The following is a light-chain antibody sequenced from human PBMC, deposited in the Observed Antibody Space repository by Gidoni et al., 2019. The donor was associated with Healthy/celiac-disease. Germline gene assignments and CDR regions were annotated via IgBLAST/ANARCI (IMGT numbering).Light chain of an antibody. CDR2: DVS. CDR3: SSYTSSSTRVV. J-gene: IGLJ2*01. Sequence: QSALTQPASVSGSPGQSITLSCTGPSSDVGGYNYVSWYQQHPCKAPKLMIYDVSNRPSGVSNRFSGSKSGNTASLTISGLQAEDEADYYCSSYTSSSTRVVFGGGTKLTVL. V-gene: IGLV2-14*03. CDR1: SSDVGGYNY.